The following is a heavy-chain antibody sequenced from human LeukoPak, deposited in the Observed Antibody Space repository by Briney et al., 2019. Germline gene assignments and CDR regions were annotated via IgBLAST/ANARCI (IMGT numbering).Heavy chain of an antibody. Sequence: PGGSLRLSCAASGFTFSSYAMHWVRQAPGKGLEWVAVISYDGSNKYYADSVKGRFTISRDNSKNTLYLQMNSLRAEDTAVYYCALAVPAAAPFYYWGQGTLVTVSS. V-gene: IGHV3-30*04. J-gene: IGHJ4*02. D-gene: IGHD2-2*01. CDR3: ALAVPAAAPFYY. CDR1: GFTFSSYA. CDR2: ISYDGSNK.